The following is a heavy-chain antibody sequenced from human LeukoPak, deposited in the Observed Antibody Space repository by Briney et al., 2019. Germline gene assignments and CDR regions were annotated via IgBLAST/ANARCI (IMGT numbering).Heavy chain of an antibody. CDR2: ISSSSSYI. Sequence: GGSLRLSCAASGFTFSSYSMNWVRQAPGKGLEWVSSISSSSSYIYYADSVKGRFTISRDNAKNSLYLQMNSLRAEDTAVYYCARDPRMGFYDSSAYITQPDYWGQGTLVTVSS. CDR1: GFTFSSYS. D-gene: IGHD3-22*01. V-gene: IGHV3-21*01. CDR3: ARDPRMGFYDSSAYITQPDY. J-gene: IGHJ4*02.